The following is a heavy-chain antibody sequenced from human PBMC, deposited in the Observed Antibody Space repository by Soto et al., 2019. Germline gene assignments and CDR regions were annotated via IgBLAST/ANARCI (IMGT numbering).Heavy chain of an antibody. V-gene: IGHV3-21*01. J-gene: IGHJ4*02. D-gene: IGHD1-26*01. Sequence: EVQLVESGGGLVKPGGSLRLSCAASGFTFSSYSMNWVRQAPGKGLEWVSSISSSSSYIYYADSVKGRFTISRDNAKNSLYLQMNSLRAEDTAVYYCARVGRSGSYHFIDYWGQGTLVTVSS. CDR3: ARVGRSGSYHFIDY. CDR1: GFTFSSYS. CDR2: ISSSSSYI.